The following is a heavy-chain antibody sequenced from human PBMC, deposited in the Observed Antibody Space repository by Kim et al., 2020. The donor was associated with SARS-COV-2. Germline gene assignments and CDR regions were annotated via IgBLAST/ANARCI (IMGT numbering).Heavy chain of an antibody. J-gene: IGHJ6*02. V-gene: IGHV7-4-1*02. CDR3: AREDWNHGYYYYGMDV. CDR2: INTNTGNP. CDR1: GYTFTSYA. Sequence: ASVKVSCKASGYTFTSYAMNWVRQAPGQGLEWMGWINTNTGNPTYAQGFTGRFVFSLDTSVSTAYLQISSLKAEDTAVYYCAREDWNHGYYYYGMDVWGQGTTVTVSS. D-gene: IGHD1-1*01.